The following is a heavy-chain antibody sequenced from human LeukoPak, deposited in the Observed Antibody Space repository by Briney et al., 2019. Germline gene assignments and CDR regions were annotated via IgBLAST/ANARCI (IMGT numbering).Heavy chain of an antibody. D-gene: IGHD6-19*01. Sequence: ASVKVSCKASGYSFTNFDVNWVRQATGHGLEWMGWMNPNSGNKGYAQKFQGRVTMTMNTSITTAYMELSSLRSEGTAVYYCARGPQWRGDYYYMDVWGRGTTVTVSS. CDR2: MNPNSGNK. CDR1: GYSFTNFD. CDR3: ARGPQWRGDYYYMDV. J-gene: IGHJ6*03. V-gene: IGHV1-8*01.